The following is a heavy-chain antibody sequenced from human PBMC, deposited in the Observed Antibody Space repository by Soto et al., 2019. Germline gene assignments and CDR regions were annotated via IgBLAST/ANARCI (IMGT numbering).Heavy chain of an antibody. CDR3: ARGSSSSPRNNWFDP. D-gene: IGHD6-6*01. Sequence: PVGSLRLSCAASGFTFSSYSMNWVRQAPGKGLEWVSSISSSSSYIYYADSVKGRFTISRDNAKNSLYLQMNSLRAEDTAVYYCARGSSSSPRNNWFDPWGQGTLVTVSS. CDR2: ISSSSSYI. CDR1: GFTFSSYS. V-gene: IGHV3-21*01. J-gene: IGHJ5*02.